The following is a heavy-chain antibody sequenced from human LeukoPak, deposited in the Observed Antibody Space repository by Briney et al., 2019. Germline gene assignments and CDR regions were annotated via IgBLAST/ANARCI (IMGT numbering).Heavy chain of an antibody. D-gene: IGHD4/OR15-4a*01. V-gene: IGHV4-38-2*02. CDR3: ARDPFDYGPRNWFDP. CDR1: GYSISSGYY. CDR2: IYHSGST. J-gene: IGHJ5*02. Sequence: SETLSLTCTVSGYSISSGYYWGWIRQPPGKGLEWIGSIYHSGSTYYNPSLKSRVTISVDTSKNQFSLKLSSVTAADTAVYYCARDPFDYGPRNWFDPWGQGTLVTVSS.